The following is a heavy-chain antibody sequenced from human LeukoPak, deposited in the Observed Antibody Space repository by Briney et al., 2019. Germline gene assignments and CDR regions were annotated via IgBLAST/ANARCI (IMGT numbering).Heavy chain of an antibody. V-gene: IGHV4-61*01. Sequence: PSETLSLTCTVSGGSVSSGSYYWSWIRQPPGKGLEWIGYIYYSGSTNYNPSLKSRVTISVDTSKNQFSLKLSSVTAAGTAVYYCARVSPIAVAGTDYYYYYGMDVWGQGTTVTVSS. CDR2: IYYSGST. CDR3: ARVSPIAVAGTDYYYYYGMDV. D-gene: IGHD6-19*01. J-gene: IGHJ6*02. CDR1: GGSVSSGSYY.